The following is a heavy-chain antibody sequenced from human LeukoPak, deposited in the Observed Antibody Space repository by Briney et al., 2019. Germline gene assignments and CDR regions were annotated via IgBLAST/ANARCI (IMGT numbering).Heavy chain of an antibody. Sequence: GGSLRLSCAASGFTFSSCAMSWVRQAPGKGLEWVSAISGSGRTTYYADSVKGWFTISRDNSKNTLYLQMNSLRAEDTAVYYCAKGYYSNYAGTYMDVWGKGTTVTVSS. CDR3: AKGYYSNYAGTYMDV. J-gene: IGHJ6*03. V-gene: IGHV3-23*01. CDR1: GFTFSSCA. CDR2: ISGSGRTT. D-gene: IGHD4-11*01.